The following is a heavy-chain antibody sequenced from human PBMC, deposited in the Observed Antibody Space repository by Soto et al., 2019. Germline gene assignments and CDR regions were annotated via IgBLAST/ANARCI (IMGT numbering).Heavy chain of an antibody. CDR3: ARFSIVGYRLDY. Sequence: SETLSLTCTVSGGSVSSGAYYWSWIRQHPGKGLEWIGYIYYSGSTFYNPSLKSRVTISIDTSQNQFSLKLSSVTAADTAVYYCARFSIVGYRLDYWGQGALVTVSS. CDR2: IYYSGST. D-gene: IGHD2-15*01. J-gene: IGHJ4*02. CDR1: GGSVSSGAYY. V-gene: IGHV4-31*03.